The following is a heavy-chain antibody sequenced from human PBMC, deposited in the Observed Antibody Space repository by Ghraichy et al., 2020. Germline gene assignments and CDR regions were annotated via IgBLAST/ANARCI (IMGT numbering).Heavy chain of an antibody. Sequence: SETLSLTCAVYGGSFSGYYWSWIRQPPGKGLEWIGEINHSGSTNYNPSLKSRVTISVDTSKNQFSLKLSSVTAADTAVYYCARGVSYSSRIDYWGQGTLVTVSS. CDR3: ARGVSYSSRIDY. CDR2: INHSGST. D-gene: IGHD6-13*01. CDR1: GGSFSGYY. J-gene: IGHJ4*02. V-gene: IGHV4-34*01.